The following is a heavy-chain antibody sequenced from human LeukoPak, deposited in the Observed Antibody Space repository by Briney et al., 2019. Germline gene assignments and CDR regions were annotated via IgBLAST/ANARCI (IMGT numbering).Heavy chain of an antibody. J-gene: IGHJ6*02. CDR2: ISSSGSGNI. CDR1: GFTFSSYS. V-gene: IGHV3-21*04. Sequence: GGSLRLSCAASGFTFSSYSMIWVRQAPGKGLEWVSCISSSGSGNIYYSDSVKGRFTLSRDNSKNTLYLQMNSLRAEDTAVYYCAKVVATIVYYYGMDVWGQGTTVTVSS. CDR3: AKVVATIVYYYGMDV. D-gene: IGHD5-12*01.